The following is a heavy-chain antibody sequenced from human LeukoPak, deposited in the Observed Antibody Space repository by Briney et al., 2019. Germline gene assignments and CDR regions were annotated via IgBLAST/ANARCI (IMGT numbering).Heavy chain of an antibody. J-gene: IGHJ4*02. D-gene: IGHD6-19*01. CDR1: KFTFTNYA. V-gene: IGHV3-30-3*01. Sequence: GGSLRLSCAASKFTFTNYAMHWVRQAPGKGLEWVALISHAGSNKYYADSVKGRFTISRDNSKNTLSLQMNGLRAEDTAVYYCARGARVAADLDYFDYWGQGTLVTVSS. CDR2: ISHAGSNK. CDR3: ARGARVAADLDYFDY.